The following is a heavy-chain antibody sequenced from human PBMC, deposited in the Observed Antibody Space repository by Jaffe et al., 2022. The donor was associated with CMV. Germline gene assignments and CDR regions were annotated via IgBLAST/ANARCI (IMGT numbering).Heavy chain of an antibody. CDR1: GFTFSSYG. D-gene: IGHD1-26*01. V-gene: IGHV3-30*18. Sequence: QVQLVESGGGVVQPGRSLRLSCAASGFTFSSYGMHWVRQAPGKGLEWVAVISYDGSNKYYADSVKGRFTISRDNSKNTLYLQMNSLRAEDTAVYYCAKDAEWELLGPGNWFDPWGQGTLVTVSS. CDR2: ISYDGSNK. J-gene: IGHJ5*02. CDR3: AKDAEWELLGPGNWFDP.